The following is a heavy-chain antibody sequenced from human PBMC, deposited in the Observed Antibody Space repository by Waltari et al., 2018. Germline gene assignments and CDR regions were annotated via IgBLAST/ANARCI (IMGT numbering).Heavy chain of an antibody. CDR3: ARHRLDRGDSFDF. CDR2: IYHLGNT. V-gene: IGHV4-38-2*01. D-gene: IGHD3-22*01. CDR1: ESSLSAGFY. Sequence: QVQLRESGPRLVKPSEPLSLTSAVPESSLSAGFYWGWVRQSSGKVLVGIGSIYHLGNTRYNPPLTSRAAVSMDLSKNEFTLRLTSVTAADTAIYYCARHRLDRGDSFDFWGQGALVTVSS. J-gene: IGHJ4*02.